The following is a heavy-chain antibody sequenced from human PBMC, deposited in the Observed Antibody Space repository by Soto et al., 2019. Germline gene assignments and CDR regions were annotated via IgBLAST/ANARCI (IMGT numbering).Heavy chain of an antibody. CDR3: VRDGGGSYRRHFDY. CDR1: GFSFSSYW. D-gene: IGHD1-26*01. CDR2: INSDGTIT. Sequence: EVQLVESGGGLVQPGGSLRISCAASGFSFSSYWMHWVRQVPGKGLVWVSHINSDGTITIYADSVKGRFTISRDNGKNTLSLQMSRLRAEDTAVYYCVRDGGGSYRRHFDYWGQGTLVTVSS. V-gene: IGHV3-74*01. J-gene: IGHJ4*02.